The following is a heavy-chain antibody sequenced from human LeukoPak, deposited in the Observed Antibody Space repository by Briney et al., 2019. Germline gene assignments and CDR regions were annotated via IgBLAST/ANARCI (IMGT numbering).Heavy chain of an antibody. CDR1: GFTFDDYA. V-gene: IGHV3-9*01. D-gene: IGHD3-16*01. CDR2: ISWNSGSI. Sequence: GGSLRLSCAASGFTFDDYAMHWVRQAPGKGLEWVSGISWNSGSIGYADSVKGRFTISRDNAKNSLYLQMTSLRVDDTAVYYCAALWEGGYWGQGALVTVSS. J-gene: IGHJ4*02. CDR3: AALWEGGY.